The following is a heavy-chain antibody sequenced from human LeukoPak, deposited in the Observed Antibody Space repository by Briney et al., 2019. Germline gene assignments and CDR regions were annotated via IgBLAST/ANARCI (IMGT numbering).Heavy chain of an antibody. CDR1: GYSFTSYW. Sequence: GESLKISCKGSGYSFTSYWIGWVRQMPGKGLEWMGIIYPGDSDTRYSPSFQGQVTISADKSISTAYLQWSSLKASDTAMYYCARAHYGSGSYHYYYGMDVWGQGTTVTVSS. CDR2: IYPGDSDT. J-gene: IGHJ6*02. V-gene: IGHV5-51*01. CDR3: ARAHYGSGSYHYYYGMDV. D-gene: IGHD3-10*01.